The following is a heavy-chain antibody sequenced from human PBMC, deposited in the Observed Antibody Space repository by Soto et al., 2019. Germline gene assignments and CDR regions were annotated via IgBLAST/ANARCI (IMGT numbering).Heavy chain of an antibody. J-gene: IGHJ3*02. Sequence: VQLVESGGGLVQPGGSLRLSCAASGFTFSSYDMHWVRQATGKGLEWVSAIGTAGDTYYPGSVKGRFTISRENAKNSLYLQMNSLRAEDTAVYYCARRTGYSPFDIWGQGTMVTVSS. V-gene: IGHV3-13*01. D-gene: IGHD3-9*01. CDR1: GFTFSSYD. CDR2: IGTAGDT. CDR3: ARRTGYSPFDI.